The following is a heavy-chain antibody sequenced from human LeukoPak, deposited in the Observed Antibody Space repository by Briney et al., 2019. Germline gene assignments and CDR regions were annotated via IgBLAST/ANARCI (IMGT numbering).Heavy chain of an antibody. CDR2: ISGSGGST. V-gene: IGHV3-23*01. CDR3: ARVAAGYSVNYFDY. J-gene: IGHJ4*02. CDR1: GFTFSSYA. D-gene: IGHD4-23*01. Sequence: GGSLRLPCAASGFTFSSYAMSWVRQAPGKGLEWVSAISGSGGSTYYADSVKGRFTISRDNVENSLYLQMNSLRDEDTAVYYCARVAAGYSVNYFDYWGQGTLVTVSS.